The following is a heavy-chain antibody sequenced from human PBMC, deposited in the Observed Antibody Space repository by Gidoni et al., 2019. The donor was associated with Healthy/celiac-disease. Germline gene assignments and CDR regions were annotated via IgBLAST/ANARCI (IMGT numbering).Heavy chain of an antibody. CDR1: GGSFSGYY. CDR2: INHSGST. D-gene: IGHD3-10*01. CDR3: ARGQYYYGSGTHLGY. Sequence: SLTCAVYGGSFSGYYWSWIRQPPGKGLEWIGEINHSGSTNYNPSLKSRVTISVDTSKNQFSLKLSSVTAADTAVYYCARGQYYYGSGTHLGYWGQGTLVTVSS. V-gene: IGHV4-34*01. J-gene: IGHJ4*02.